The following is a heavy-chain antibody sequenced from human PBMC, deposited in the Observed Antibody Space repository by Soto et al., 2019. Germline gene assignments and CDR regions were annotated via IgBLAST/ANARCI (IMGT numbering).Heavy chain of an antibody. D-gene: IGHD6-19*01. CDR3: ARRYNRGHFDY. Sequence: GGSLRLSCAASGFTFSSYAMHWVRQAPGKGLEWVAVISYDGINKYYADSVKGRFTISRDNSKNTLYLQMNSLRAEDTAVYYCARRYNRGHFDYWGQGTLVTVSS. J-gene: IGHJ4*02. CDR1: GFTFSSYA. CDR2: ISYDGINK. V-gene: IGHV3-30-3*01.